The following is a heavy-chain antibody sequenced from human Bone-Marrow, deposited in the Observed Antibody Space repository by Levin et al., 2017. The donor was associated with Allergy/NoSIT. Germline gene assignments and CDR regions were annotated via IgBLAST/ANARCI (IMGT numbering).Heavy chain of an antibody. Sequence: GGSLRLSCAASGFTFTSYSMNWVRQAPGKGLEWISYIDVGSSTIHYADSVKGRFTVSRDNAKNSLYLQLNSLRDEDTAVYYCARDGGDYDYIWGSYRSGNYAFDMWGQGTMVTVSS. CDR2: IDVGSSTI. CDR1: GFTFTSYS. CDR3: ARDGGDYDYIWGSYRSGNYAFDM. D-gene: IGHD3-16*02. J-gene: IGHJ3*02. V-gene: IGHV3-48*02.